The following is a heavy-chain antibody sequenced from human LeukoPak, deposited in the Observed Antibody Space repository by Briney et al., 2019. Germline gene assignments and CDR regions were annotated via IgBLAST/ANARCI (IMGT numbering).Heavy chain of an antibody. D-gene: IGHD7-27*01. CDR1: GYSFTSYA. CDR3: ASNPPRTGDFNY. V-gene: IGHV1-8*02. CDR2: MSPNSGNT. Sequence: ASVKVSCKASGYSFTSYAMHWVRQATGQGLEWMGWMSPNSGNTGYAQKFQGRVTMTRDTSINTAYMELSSLRSEDTAVYFCASNPPRTGDFNYWGQGALVTVSS. J-gene: IGHJ4*02.